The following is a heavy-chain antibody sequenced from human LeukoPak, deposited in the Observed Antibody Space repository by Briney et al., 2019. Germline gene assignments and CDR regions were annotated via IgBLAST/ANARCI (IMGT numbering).Heavy chain of an antibody. CDR3: ARRGSDPYYYYYMAV. J-gene: IGHJ6*03. V-gene: IGHV3-48*03. D-gene: IGHD2-21*02. CDR1: GFTFSSYE. CDR2: ISSSGSTI. Sequence: PGGSLRLSCAASGFTFSSYEMNWVRQAPGKGLEWVSYISSSGSTIYYADSVKGRFTISRDNAKNLLYLQMNSLRAEDTAVYYCARRGSDPYYYYYMAVWGKGTTVTISS.